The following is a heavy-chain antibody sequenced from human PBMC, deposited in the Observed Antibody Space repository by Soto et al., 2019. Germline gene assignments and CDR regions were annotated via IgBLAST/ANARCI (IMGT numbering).Heavy chain of an antibody. CDR2: IIPIFGTA. J-gene: IGHJ6*02. Sequence: QVQLVQSGAEVKKPGSSVKVSCKASGGTFSSYAISWVRQAPGQGLEWMGGIIPIFGTANYAQKFQGRVTITAGEATSTAYMEMSSLRSEDTAVYYSARHPGGRGYYYGMDVWGQGTTVTVSS. V-gene: IGHV1-69*12. D-gene: IGHD2-15*01. CDR1: GGTFSSYA. CDR3: ARHPGGRGYYYGMDV.